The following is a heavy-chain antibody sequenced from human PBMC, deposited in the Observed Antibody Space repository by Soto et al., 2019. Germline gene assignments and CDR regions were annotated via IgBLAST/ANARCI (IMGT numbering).Heavy chain of an antibody. Sequence: GETLKISWKGSGYSFTSYWISWVRQMPGKGLEWMGRIDPSDSYTNYSPSFQGHVTISADKSISTAYLQWSSLKASDTAMYYCARIPHSTTCYYDASCGMYVWGQGNTLTVSS. J-gene: IGHJ6*02. V-gene: IGHV5-10-1*01. D-gene: IGHD3-10*01. CDR3: ARIPHSTTCYYDASCGMYV. CDR1: GYSFTSYW. CDR2: IDPSDSYT.